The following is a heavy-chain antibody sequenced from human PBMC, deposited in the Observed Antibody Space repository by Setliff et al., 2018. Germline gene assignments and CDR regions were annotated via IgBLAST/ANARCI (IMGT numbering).Heavy chain of an antibody. CDR2: MNPGRGSR. J-gene: IGHJ6*03. V-gene: IGHV1-46*01. D-gene: IGHD5-18*01. CDR3: ARGGHIRYDYYYMDV. CDR1: GYIFTNYY. Sequence: ASVKVSCKTSGYIFTNYYVHWVRQAPGQGLEWMGVMNPGRGSRNYAQRFQGRVTMTSDTSTSAVYMELSSLRSEDTALYYCARGGHIRYDYYYMDVWGKGTTVTVSS.